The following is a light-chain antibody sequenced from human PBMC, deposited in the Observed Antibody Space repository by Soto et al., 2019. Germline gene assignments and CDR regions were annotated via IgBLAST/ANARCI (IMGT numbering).Light chain of an antibody. V-gene: IGLV2-14*01. J-gene: IGLJ1*01. CDR2: EVS. CDR3: SSYTGSTTLGV. CDR1: SSDVGGYIY. Sequence: QSALTQPASVSGSPGQSITISCTGTSSDVGGYIYVSWYQQHPGKAPKLLLYEVSKRPSRVSTRFSGSKSGNTASLIISGLQAEDEADYYCSSYTGSTTLGVFGTGTKVTVL.